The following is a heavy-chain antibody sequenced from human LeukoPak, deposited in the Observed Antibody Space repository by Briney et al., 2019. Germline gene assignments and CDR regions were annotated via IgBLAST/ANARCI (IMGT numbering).Heavy chain of an antibody. CDR3: ARCYYDSSGYGISLFDY. D-gene: IGHD3-22*01. Sequence: ASVKVSCKASGYTFTSYYMHWVRQAPGQGLEWMGIINPSGGSTSYAQKFQGRVTMTRDMSTSTVYMELSSLRSEDTAVYYCARCYYDSSGYGISLFDYWGQGTLVTVSS. CDR2: INPSGGST. V-gene: IGHV1-46*01. CDR1: GYTFTSYY. J-gene: IGHJ4*02.